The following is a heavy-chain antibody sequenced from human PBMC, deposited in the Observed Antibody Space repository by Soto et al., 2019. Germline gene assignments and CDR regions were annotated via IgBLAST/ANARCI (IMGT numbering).Heavy chain of an antibody. CDR1: GFTFSSYA. Sequence: PWGSLRLSCAASGFTFSSYAMHWVRQAPGKGLEWVAVISYDGSNKYYADSVKGRFTISRDNSKNTLYLQMNSLRAEDTAVYYCARSEGIGWSDVWGQGTTVTVSS. J-gene: IGHJ6*02. D-gene: IGHD6-19*01. CDR3: ARSEGIGWSDV. CDR2: ISYDGSNK. V-gene: IGHV3-30-3*01.